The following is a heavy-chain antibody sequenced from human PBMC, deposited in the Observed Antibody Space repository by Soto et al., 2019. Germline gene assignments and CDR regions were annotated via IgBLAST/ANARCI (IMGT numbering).Heavy chain of an antibody. CDR1: GYTFTTYG. CDR2: ISPYNGNT. V-gene: IGHV1-18*01. J-gene: IGHJ6*02. CDR3: ARWAPTWTYSMDV. D-gene: IGHD1-26*01. Sequence: QVQLVQSGAEVKKPGASVKVSCEASGYTFTTYGISWVRQGPGQGLEWMGWISPYNGNTNYAQKFQGRVTLTTDTSTTTAYMAVRSLRSDDTAVYYCARWAPTWTYSMDVWGQGTTVTDSS.